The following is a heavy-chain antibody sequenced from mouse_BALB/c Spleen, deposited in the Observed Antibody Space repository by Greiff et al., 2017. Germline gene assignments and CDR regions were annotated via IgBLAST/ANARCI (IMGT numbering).Heavy chain of an antibody. CDR2: ISSGGSYT. CDR1: GFTFSSYA. J-gene: IGHJ3*01. Sequence: VQLKQSGGGLVKPGGSLKLSCAASGFTFSSYAMSWVRQTPEKRLEWVATISSGGSYTYYPDSVKGRFTISRDNAKNTLYLQMSSLRSEDTAMYYCASLDYYGSSPFAYWGQGTLVTVSA. V-gene: IGHV5-9-3*01. CDR3: ASLDYYGSSPFAY. D-gene: IGHD1-1*01.